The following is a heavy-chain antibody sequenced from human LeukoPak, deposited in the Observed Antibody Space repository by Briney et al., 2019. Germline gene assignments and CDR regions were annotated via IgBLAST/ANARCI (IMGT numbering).Heavy chain of an antibody. CDR1: GDSVSSNSAA. D-gene: IGHD3-16*02. V-gene: IGHV6-1*01. CDR3: AREPPYYDYVWGSYRPPDDAFDI. CDR2: TYYRSKLYN. J-gene: IGHJ3*02. Sequence: SQTLSLTCAISGDSVSSNSAAWNWIRQSPSRGLEWLGRTYYRSKLYNDYAVSVKSRITINPDTSKNQFSLQLNSVTPEDTAVYYCAREPPYYDYVWGSYRPPDDAFDIWGQGTMVTVSS.